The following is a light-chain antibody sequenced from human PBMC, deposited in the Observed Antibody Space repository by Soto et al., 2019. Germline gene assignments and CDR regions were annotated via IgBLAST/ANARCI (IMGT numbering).Light chain of an antibody. CDR1: QSVSIN. CDR2: DAS. CDR3: QQYSNWPQT. J-gene: IGKJ1*01. V-gene: IGKV3-15*01. Sequence: EIVMTQSPATLSASPGESATLSCRASQSVSINLAWYHQKPGQAPRLLLYDASTRASGITARFSGSGSGTEFTLTISRLQSEDFAVYYCQQYSNWPQTFGQGTRVEIK.